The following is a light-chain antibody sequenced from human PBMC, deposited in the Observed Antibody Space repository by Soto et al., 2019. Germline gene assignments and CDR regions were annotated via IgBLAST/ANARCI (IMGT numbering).Light chain of an antibody. CDR3: SSYAGSTNVVV. CDR1: SSDVGGYNS. CDR2: EVS. V-gene: IGLV2-8*01. Sequence: QSALTHPPSASGSPGQAVTIYCNGTSSDVGGYNSVSWYQHHPGKAPKLMSYEVSKRPPGVPARFSGSRSGNTASLTVSGLQAVDAADYYSSSYAGSTNVVVFGGGNKLTVL. J-gene: IGLJ2*01.